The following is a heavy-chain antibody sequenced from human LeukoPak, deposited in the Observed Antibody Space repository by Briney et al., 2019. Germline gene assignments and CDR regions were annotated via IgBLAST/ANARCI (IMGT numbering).Heavy chain of an antibody. V-gene: IGHV3-48*03. CDR3: ARSPGRYDFWSGSYTSSYNYYMDV. Sequence: GGSLRLSCAASGFTFSSYEMNWVRQAPGKGLEWLSYITRSGSTIYYTDSVKGRFTVSRDNAKNSLYLQMNSLRDEDTAVYYCARSPGRYDFWSGSYTSSYNYYMDVWGKGTTVTVSS. D-gene: IGHD3-3*01. CDR1: GFTFSSYE. CDR2: ITRSGSTI. J-gene: IGHJ6*03.